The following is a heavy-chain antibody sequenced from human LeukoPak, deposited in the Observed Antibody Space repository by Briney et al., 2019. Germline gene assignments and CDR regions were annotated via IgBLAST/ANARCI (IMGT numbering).Heavy chain of an antibody. CDR2: IYHSGST. CDR3: ARVAPRVVDTSHPAPIDY. CDR1: GGSISSSNW. D-gene: IGHD3-3*01. Sequence: SETLSLTCAVSGGSISSSNWWSWVRQPPGKGLEWIGEIYHSGSTNYNPSLKSRVTISVDKSKNQFSLKLSSVTAADTAVYYCARVAPRVVDTSHPAPIDYWGQGTLVTVSS. J-gene: IGHJ4*02. V-gene: IGHV4-4*02.